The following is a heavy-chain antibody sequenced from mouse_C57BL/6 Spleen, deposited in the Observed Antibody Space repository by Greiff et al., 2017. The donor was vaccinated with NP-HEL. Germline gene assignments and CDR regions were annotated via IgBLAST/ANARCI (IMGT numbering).Heavy chain of an antibody. V-gene: IGHV1-81*01. Sequence: QVQLQQSGAELARPGASVKLSCKASGYTFTSYGISWVKQRTGQGLEWIGEIYPRSGNTYYNEKFKGKATLTADKSSSTAYMELRSLTSEDSAVYFCARGTTVVATRGYAMDYWGQGTSVTVSS. CDR3: ARGTTVVATRGYAMDY. CDR2: IYPRSGNT. D-gene: IGHD1-1*01. CDR1: GYTFTSYG. J-gene: IGHJ4*01.